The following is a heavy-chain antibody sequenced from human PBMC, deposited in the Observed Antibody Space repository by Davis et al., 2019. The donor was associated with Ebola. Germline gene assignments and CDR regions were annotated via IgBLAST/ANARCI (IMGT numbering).Heavy chain of an antibody. CDR3: ARGPTDPSGG. V-gene: IGHV1-69*13. J-gene: IGHJ4*02. Sequence: SVKVSCKASGYTFTSYYMHWMRQAPGQGLEWMGEFIPIFGTANYAQKFQGRVTITADESTGTAYMELRSLRSEDTAVYYSARGPTDPSGGWGQGTLVTVSS. CDR1: GYTFTSYY. CDR2: FIPIFGTA. D-gene: IGHD3-16*01.